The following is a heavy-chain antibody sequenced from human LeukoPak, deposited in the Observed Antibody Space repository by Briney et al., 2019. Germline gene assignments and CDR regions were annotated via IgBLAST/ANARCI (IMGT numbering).Heavy chain of an antibody. V-gene: IGHV3-30*02. J-gene: IGHJ4*02. Sequence: GGSLRLSCVASGFAFGTNGIHWVRQAPGKGLEWIGFIHFDGSNSFYANSVKGRFSISRDNSRNILYLQMNSLTAEDTAFYYCAKGRVVDLSLRYQEGFEYWGQGTQVTVSS. CDR1: GFAFGTNG. CDR2: IHFDGSNS. CDR3: AKGRVVDLSLRYQEGFEY. D-gene: IGHD3-16*02.